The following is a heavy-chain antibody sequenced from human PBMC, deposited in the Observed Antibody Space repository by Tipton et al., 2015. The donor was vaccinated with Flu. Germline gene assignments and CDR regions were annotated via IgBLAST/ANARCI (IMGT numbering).Heavy chain of an antibody. CDR3: ARHIGKQFEY. CDR1: GDSISSYY. J-gene: IGHJ4*02. V-gene: IGHV4-4*07. Sequence: PGLVKPSETVSLICTVSGDSISSYYWSWIRQPAGKELEWIGRIYTTGSTIYNPSLKSRVTMSVDTSRNQFSLKLSSVTAADTAVYYCARHIGKQFEYWGQGTLVTVSS. D-gene: IGHD6-13*01. CDR2: IYTTGST.